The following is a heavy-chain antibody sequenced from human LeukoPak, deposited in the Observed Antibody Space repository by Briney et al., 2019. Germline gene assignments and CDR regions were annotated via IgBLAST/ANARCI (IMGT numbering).Heavy chain of an antibody. J-gene: IGHJ3*02. D-gene: IGHD2-8*02. CDR1: GFTFSSYW. V-gene: IGHV3-74*01. CDR2: INSDGSST. Sequence: GGSLRLSCAVSGFTFSSYWIHCVRQAPGKGLVWVSRINSDGSSTNYADSVKGRFTISRDNAKNTLYLQMNSLRDEDTAVYYCAREFRVLPDIWGQGTMVTVSS. CDR3: AREFRVLPDI.